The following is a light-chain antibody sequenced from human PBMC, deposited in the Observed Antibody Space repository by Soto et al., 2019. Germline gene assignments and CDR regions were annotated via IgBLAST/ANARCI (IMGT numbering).Light chain of an antibody. J-gene: IGLJ1*01. Sequence: QAVVTQPPSASGTPGQRVTISCFGSSSNVGSNSVSWYQQFPGTAPKLLIYRDNQRPSGVPDRFSGSKSGTSASLAISGLRSEDEADYYCAAWDDNLRGHVFGAGTKLTVL. CDR3: AAWDDNLRGHV. V-gene: IGLV1-47*01. CDR1: SSNVGSNS. CDR2: RDN.